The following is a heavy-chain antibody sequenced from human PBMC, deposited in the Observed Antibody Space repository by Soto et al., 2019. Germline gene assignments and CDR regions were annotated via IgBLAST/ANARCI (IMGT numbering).Heavy chain of an antibody. J-gene: IGHJ4*02. Sequence: GGSLRLSCAASGFTFPNYGLHWVRQAPDKGLEWVAVLLYNGYTQYYADSVKGRFTISGDNSKNTLYLQMDSLQPEDTAKYYCAKEGTSGLYYFDYWGPGTLVTVSS. CDR3: AKEGTSGLYYFDY. V-gene: IGHV3-30*04. D-gene: IGHD6-19*01. CDR2: LLYNGYTQ. CDR1: GFTFPNYG.